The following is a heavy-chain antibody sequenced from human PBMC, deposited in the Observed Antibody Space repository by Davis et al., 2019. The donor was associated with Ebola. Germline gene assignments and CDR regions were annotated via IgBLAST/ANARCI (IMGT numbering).Heavy chain of an antibody. J-gene: IGHJ4*02. V-gene: IGHV1-69*06. D-gene: IGHD6-19*01. CDR1: GGSFSTPA. Sequence: SVKVSCKASGGSFSTPAISWVRQAPGQGLEWMGGIIPIFGAASYAQKFQGRVTITADKSTSTAYMELSSLRSEDTAVYYCARDVGTIAVAGTGDFWGQGALVTVSS. CDR2: IIPIFGAA. CDR3: ARDVGTIAVAGTGDF.